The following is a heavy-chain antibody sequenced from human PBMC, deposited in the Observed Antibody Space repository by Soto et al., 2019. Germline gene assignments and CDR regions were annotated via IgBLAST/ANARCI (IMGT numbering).Heavy chain of an antibody. D-gene: IGHD5-18*01. CDR1: GYTFTSYA. CDR2: INAGNGNT. J-gene: IGHJ4*02. CDR3: ARYPGYSYGYV. Sequence: QVQLVQSGAEVKKPGASVKVSCKASGYTFTSYAMHWVRQAPGQRLEWMGRINAGNGNTKYSQKYQGRVTTTMDTPATSAYMELSSLRSEDTAVDCCARYPGYSYGYVWGQGTLVTVSS. V-gene: IGHV1-3*01.